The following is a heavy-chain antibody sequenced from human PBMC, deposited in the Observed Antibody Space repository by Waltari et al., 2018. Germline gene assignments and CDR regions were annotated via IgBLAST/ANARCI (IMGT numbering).Heavy chain of an antibody. J-gene: IGHJ4*02. Sequence: QVQLVQSGAEVKRPGSSVKVSCKTSGGTFSGHSFSRVRQAPGQGLDCMGSIIPMVGIADYAQKFQGRIAITSDKSTNTVYMELRSLGSEDTAVYFCAIDGEDDNTDYYYTAYLSQGTLVTVSS. D-gene: IGHD3-22*01. CDR2: IIPMVGIA. CDR1: GGTFSGHS. CDR3: AIDGEDDNTDYYYTAY. V-gene: IGHV1-69*08.